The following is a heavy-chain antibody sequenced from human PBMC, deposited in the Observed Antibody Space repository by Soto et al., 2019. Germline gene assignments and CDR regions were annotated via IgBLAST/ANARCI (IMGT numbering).Heavy chain of an antibody. D-gene: IGHD4-17*01. J-gene: IGHJ4*02. V-gene: IGHV4-59*01. CDR2: IYYSGST. Sequence: ETLSLTCTVSGGSISSYYWSWIRQPPGKGLEWIGYIYYSGSTNYNPSLKSRVTISVDTSKNQFSLKLSSVTAADTAVYYCASYYGELDYWGQGTLVTVSS. CDR3: ASYYGELDY. CDR1: GGSISSYY.